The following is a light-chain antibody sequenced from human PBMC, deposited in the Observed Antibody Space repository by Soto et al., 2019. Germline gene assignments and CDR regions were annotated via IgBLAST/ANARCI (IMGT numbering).Light chain of an antibody. CDR2: FNN. CDR3: AAWDDSLNGVI. J-gene: IGLJ2*01. CDR1: SSNIGSNT. V-gene: IGLV1-44*01. Sequence: QSVLTQPPSASGTPGQRVTISCSGSSSNIGSNTVNWYQQLPGTAPKLLISFNNHRPSGVPDRFSGSKSGTSASLAISGLQSADDADYSCAAWDDSLNGVIFGGGTKVTVL.